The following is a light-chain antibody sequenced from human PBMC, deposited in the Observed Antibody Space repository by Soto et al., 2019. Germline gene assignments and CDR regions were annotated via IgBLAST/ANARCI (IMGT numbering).Light chain of an antibody. V-gene: IGKV3-20*01. J-gene: IGKJ1*01. CDR2: AAS. CDR1: QTISSNY. Sequence: EIVLTQSPGTLSLSPGERATLSCRASQTISSNYLAWYQQKPGQAPRLLIYAASSRAAGFPDRFSGSGSGTDFTLTISRLEPEDFAVYYCQQYGSSGTFGQGTKVDIK. CDR3: QQYGSSGT.